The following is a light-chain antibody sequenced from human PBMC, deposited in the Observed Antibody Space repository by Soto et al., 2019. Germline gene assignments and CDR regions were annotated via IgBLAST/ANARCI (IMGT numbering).Light chain of an antibody. Sequence: EIVMTQSPATLSVSPGERATLSCRASQSVSSNLAWYQQKPGQAPRLLIYGASTRATGIPARFSGSGSGTEFTLTISSLQSKDFAVYYCQQYNYWPPWTFGQGTKVEIK. CDR2: GAS. V-gene: IGKV3-15*01. J-gene: IGKJ1*01. CDR3: QQYNYWPPWT. CDR1: QSVSSN.